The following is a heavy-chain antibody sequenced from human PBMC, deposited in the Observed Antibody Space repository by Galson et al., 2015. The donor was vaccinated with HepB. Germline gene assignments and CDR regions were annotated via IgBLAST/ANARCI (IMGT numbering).Heavy chain of an antibody. D-gene: IGHD6-25*01. CDR1: GFSVSSNY. Sequence: SLRLSCAVSGFSVSSNYIIWVRQAPGKGLEWVSIISSAGATYDTDSVKGRFTISRDTSKRTVFLQMNDLRVEDTAVYYCARERAAFDLWGHGTKVTVSS. CDR3: ARERAAFDL. J-gene: IGHJ3*01. CDR2: ISSAGAT. V-gene: IGHV3-53*01.